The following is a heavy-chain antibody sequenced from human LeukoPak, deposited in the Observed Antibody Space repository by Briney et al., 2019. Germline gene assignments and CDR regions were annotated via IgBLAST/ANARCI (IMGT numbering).Heavy chain of an antibody. CDR3: ARRNGRYDSSGYYYFDY. Sequence: MPSETLSLTCTVSGGSISSYYWSWIRQPPGKGLEWIGYIYYSGSTNYNPSLKSRVTISVDTSKNQFSLKLSSVTAADTAVYYCARRNGRYDSSGYYYFDYWGQGTLVTVSS. D-gene: IGHD3-22*01. J-gene: IGHJ4*02. CDR2: IYYSGST. CDR1: GGSISSYY. V-gene: IGHV4-59*08.